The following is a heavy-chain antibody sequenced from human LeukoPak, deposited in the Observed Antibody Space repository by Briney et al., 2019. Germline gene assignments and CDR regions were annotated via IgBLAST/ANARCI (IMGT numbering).Heavy chain of an antibody. Sequence: PGGSLRLSCAASGFTVSSNYMSWVRQAPGKGLEWVSVIYSGGSTYYADSVKGRFAISRHNSKNTLYLQMNSLRAEDTAVYYCARDLGGDYYDNSGYYGYWGQGTLVTVSS. D-gene: IGHD3-22*01. CDR2: IYSGGST. V-gene: IGHV3-53*04. CDR3: ARDLGGDYYDNSGYYGY. CDR1: GFTVSSNY. J-gene: IGHJ4*02.